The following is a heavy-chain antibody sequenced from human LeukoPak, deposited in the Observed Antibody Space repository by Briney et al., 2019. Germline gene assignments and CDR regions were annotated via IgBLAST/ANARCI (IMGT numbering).Heavy chain of an antibody. V-gene: IGHV3-23*01. J-gene: IGHJ4*02. CDR3: AKDYGAGYCSSTSCYPGAFDY. Sequence: GGSLRLSCAASGFTFSSYAMSWVRQAPGKGLEWVSAISGSGGSTYYADSVKGRFTISRDNSKNTLYLQMNSLRAEDTAVYYCAKDYGAGYCSSTSCYPGAFDYWGQGTLVTVSS. D-gene: IGHD2-2*01. CDR1: GFTFSSYA. CDR2: ISGSGGST.